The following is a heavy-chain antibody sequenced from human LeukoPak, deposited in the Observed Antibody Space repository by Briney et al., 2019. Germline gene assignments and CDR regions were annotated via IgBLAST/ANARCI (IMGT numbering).Heavy chain of an antibody. J-gene: IGHJ4*02. CDR3: ARDRGGYDPDDY. D-gene: IGHD5-12*01. V-gene: IGHV3-21*01. CDR2: ISSSSSYI. Sequence: GRSLRLSCAASGFTFSSYSMNWVRQAPGKGLEWVSSISSSSSYIYYADSVKGRFTISRDNAKNSLYLQMNSLRAEDTAVYYCARDRGGYDPDDYWGQGTQVTVSS. CDR1: GFTFSSYS.